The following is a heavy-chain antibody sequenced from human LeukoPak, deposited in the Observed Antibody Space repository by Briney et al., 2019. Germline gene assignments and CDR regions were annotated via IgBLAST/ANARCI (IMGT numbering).Heavy chain of an antibody. Sequence: SETLSLTCTVSGGSISSSSYYWGWIRQPPGKGLEWIGSIYYSGGTYYNPSLKSRVTISVDTSKNQFSLKLSSVTAADTAVYYCARVYYSNSYDYWYFDLWGRGTLVTVSS. CDR3: ARVYYSNSYDYWYFDL. D-gene: IGHD6-13*01. CDR2: IYYSGGT. CDR1: GGSISSSSYY. J-gene: IGHJ2*01. V-gene: IGHV4-39*07.